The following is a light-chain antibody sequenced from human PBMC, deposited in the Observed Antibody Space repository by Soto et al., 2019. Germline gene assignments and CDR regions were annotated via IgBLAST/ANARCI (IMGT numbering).Light chain of an antibody. V-gene: IGLV2-14*01. CDR3: SSYRSSTTYV. CDR1: GSDVGGYNY. CDR2: EVS. J-gene: IGLJ1*01. Sequence: QSVLTQPASVSGSPGQSITISCTGTGSDVGGYNYVSWYQQSPGKAPKLMIYEVSNRPSGVSNRFSGSKSGNTASLTISGLQAEDEADYYCSSYRSSTTYVFGTGTQLTVL.